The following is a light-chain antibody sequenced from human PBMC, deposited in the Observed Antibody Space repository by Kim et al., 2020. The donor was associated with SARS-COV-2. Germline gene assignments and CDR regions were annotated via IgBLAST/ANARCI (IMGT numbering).Light chain of an antibody. Sequence: SPGERASLCSRASQSGSSNLAWYQQKPGQAPRLLIYGASTRATGIPARFSGSGSGTEFTLTISSLQSEDFAVYYCQQYNNWPPLTFGGGTKVDIK. CDR2: GAS. CDR3: QQYNNWPPLT. J-gene: IGKJ4*01. V-gene: IGKV3-15*01. CDR1: QSGSSN.